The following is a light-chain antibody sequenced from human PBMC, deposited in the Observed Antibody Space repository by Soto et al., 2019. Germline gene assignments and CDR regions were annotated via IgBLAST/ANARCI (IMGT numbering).Light chain of an antibody. V-gene: IGKV3-20*01. Sequence: EVVLTQSPGTLSLSPGERATLSCRASQSVSSSYLAWYQQKPGQAPRLVIYGAFHRATGIPDRFSGNGSGTAFTLTISRLEPEDFAVYYCQQFGSSPWTFGQGTKVEIK. CDR2: GAF. CDR3: QQFGSSPWT. J-gene: IGKJ1*01. CDR1: QSVSSSY.